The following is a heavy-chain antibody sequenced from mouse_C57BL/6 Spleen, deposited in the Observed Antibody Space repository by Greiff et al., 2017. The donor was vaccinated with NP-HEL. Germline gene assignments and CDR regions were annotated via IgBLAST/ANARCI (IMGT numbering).Heavy chain of an antibody. CDR3: AREMVIYYGKAEGDY. D-gene: IGHD2-1*01. Sequence: EVQLQQSGPELVKPGDSVKISCKASGYSFTGYFMNWVMQSHGKSLERIGRINPYNGDTFYNQKFKGKATLTVGKSSSTAHMELRSLTSEDSAVYYCAREMVIYYGKAEGDYWGQGTTLTVSS. CDR1: GYSFTGYF. V-gene: IGHV1-20*01. CDR2: INPYNGDT. J-gene: IGHJ2*01.